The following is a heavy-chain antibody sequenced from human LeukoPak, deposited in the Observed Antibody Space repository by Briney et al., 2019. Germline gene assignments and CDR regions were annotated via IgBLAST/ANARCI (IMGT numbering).Heavy chain of an antibody. CDR1: GGSFSGYY. D-gene: IGHD7-27*01. CDR3: ARGVNWGYSPHFDY. V-gene: IGHV4-34*01. CDR2: INHSGST. J-gene: IGHJ4*02. Sequence: SETLSVTCAVYGGSFSGYYWSWLRQPPGNGLEWIGEINHSGSTNYNPSLKSRVTISVDTSKNQFSLKLSSVTAADTAVYYCARGVNWGYSPHFDYWGQGTLVTVSS.